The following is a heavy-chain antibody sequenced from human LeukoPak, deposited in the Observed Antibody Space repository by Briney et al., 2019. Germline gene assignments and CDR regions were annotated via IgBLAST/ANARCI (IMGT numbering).Heavy chain of an antibody. J-gene: IGHJ4*02. CDR3: ATTQHDSSGYYSDY. V-gene: IGHV5-51*04. Sequence: GESLKISWKGSGYSFTSFWIGWVRQMPGKGLEWMGIIYPGDSDTRYSPSFQGQVTISADKPISTAYLQWSSLKASDTAMYYCATTQHDSSGYYSDYWGQGTLVTVSS. D-gene: IGHD3-22*01. CDR1: GYSFTSFW. CDR2: IYPGDSDT.